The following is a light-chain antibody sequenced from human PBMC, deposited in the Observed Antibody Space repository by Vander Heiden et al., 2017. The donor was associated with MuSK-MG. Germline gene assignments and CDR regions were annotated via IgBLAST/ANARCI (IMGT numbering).Light chain of an antibody. CDR3: QQYDFSPFT. CDR2: GAS. Sequence: EVVLTQSPGTLSLSPGETATLSCRPSQSVSMRYLAWYQQKPGQAPRLLIYGASNRAAGIPDRFSGSGSGTDFSLTISRLEPEDFAMYYCQQYDFSPFTFGHGTKVDMK. J-gene: IGKJ3*01. V-gene: IGKV3-20*01. CDR1: QSVSMRY.